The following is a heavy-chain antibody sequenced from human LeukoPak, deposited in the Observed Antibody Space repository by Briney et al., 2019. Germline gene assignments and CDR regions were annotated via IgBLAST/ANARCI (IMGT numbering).Heavy chain of an antibody. CDR2: ISSTSSYK. J-gene: IGHJ4*02. CDR3: VRPRSPASNDGGY. V-gene: IGHV3-21*01. Sequence: GGSLRLSCEASGFTFSSYSMKWVRQAPGKGLEWVSCISSTSSYKYYADSVKGRFTISRDNAKNSLYLQLNSLRAEDTALYYCVRPRSPASNDGGYWGQGTLVTVSS. CDR1: GFTFSSYS. D-gene: IGHD1-1*01.